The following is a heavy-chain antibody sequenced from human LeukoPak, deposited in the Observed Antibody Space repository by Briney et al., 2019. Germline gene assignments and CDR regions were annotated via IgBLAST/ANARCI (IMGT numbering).Heavy chain of an antibody. CDR1: GFTFSDYY. V-gene: IGHV3-11*01. CDR3: ASRYSSSWPFDY. Sequence: GGSLRLSCAASGFTFSDYYMSWIRQAPGKGLEWVSYISSSGSTIYYADSVKGRFTISRDNAKNSLYLQMNSLRAEDTAVYYCASRYSSSWPFDYWGQGTLVTVSS. CDR2: ISSSGSTI. D-gene: IGHD6-13*01. J-gene: IGHJ4*02.